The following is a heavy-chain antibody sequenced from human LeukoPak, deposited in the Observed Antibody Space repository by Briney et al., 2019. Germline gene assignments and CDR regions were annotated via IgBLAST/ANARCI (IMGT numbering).Heavy chain of an antibody. CDR3: AKDITVVVPAATPFDP. CDR1: GLTFSSYA. J-gene: IGHJ5*02. D-gene: IGHD2-2*01. V-gene: IGHV3-23*01. Sequence: LPGGSLRLSCAASGLTFSSYAMSWVRQAPGKGLEWVSAISGSGGSTYYADSVKGRFTISRDNSKNTLYLQMNSLRAEDTAVYYCAKDITVVVPAATPFDPWGQGTLVTVSS. CDR2: ISGSGGST.